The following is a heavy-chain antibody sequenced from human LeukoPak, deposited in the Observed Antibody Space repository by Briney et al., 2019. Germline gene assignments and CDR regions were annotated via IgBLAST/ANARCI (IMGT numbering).Heavy chain of an antibody. CDR3: ARDMPHDSSGPTKNYYGMDV. J-gene: IGHJ6*02. Sequence: SETLSLTCTVSGGSISSGGYYWSWVRQHPGTGLEWIGYIYYSGSTYYNPSLKSRVTISVDTSKNQFSLKLSSVTAADTAVYYCARDMPHDSSGPTKNYYGMDVWGQGTTVTVSS. D-gene: IGHD3-22*01. CDR1: GGSISSGGYY. CDR2: IYYSGST. V-gene: IGHV4-31*03.